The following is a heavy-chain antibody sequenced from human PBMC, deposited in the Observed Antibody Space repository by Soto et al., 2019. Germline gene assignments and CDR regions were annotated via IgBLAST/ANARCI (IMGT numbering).Heavy chain of an antibody. Sequence: QMQLVQSGPEVKKPGTSVKVSCKASGFTFTSSAVQWVRQARGQRLEWIGWIVVGSGNTNYAQKSQERVTITRDMSTSTAYMELSSLRSEDTAVYYCAADPQYYDSSGYRPGYWGQGTLVTVSS. CDR3: AADPQYYDSSGYRPGY. CDR1: GFTFTSSA. V-gene: IGHV1-58*01. J-gene: IGHJ4*02. CDR2: IVVGSGNT. D-gene: IGHD3-22*01.